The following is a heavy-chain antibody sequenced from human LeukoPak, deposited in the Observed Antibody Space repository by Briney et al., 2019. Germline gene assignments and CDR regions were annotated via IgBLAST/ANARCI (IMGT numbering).Heavy chain of an antibody. CDR3: AKVLRGLAYYGDYRD. CDR2: ISDTGRST. J-gene: IGHJ4*02. Sequence: GGSLRLSCAASGFTFSSYAMSWVRQAPGRGLEWVSGISDTGRSTYYADSVKGRFTISRSNSKNTLYLQMNSLRDEDTAVYYCAKVLRGLAYYGDYRDWGQGTLVTVSS. D-gene: IGHD4-17*01. V-gene: IGHV3-23*01. CDR1: GFTFSSYA.